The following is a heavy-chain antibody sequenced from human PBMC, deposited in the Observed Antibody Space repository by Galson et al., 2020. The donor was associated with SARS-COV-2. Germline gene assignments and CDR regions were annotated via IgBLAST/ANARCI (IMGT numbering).Heavy chain of an antibody. Sequence: GESLKISCVASGFTFSSYAMHWVRQAPGKGLEWVAVISYDGSNKYYADSVKGRFTISRDNSKNTLYLQMNSLRAEDTAVYYCARAETAAADSDYWGQGTLVTVSS. J-gene: IGHJ4*02. CDR3: ARAETAAADSDY. CDR1: GFTFSSYA. CDR2: ISYDGSNK. D-gene: IGHD6-13*01. V-gene: IGHV3-30-3*01.